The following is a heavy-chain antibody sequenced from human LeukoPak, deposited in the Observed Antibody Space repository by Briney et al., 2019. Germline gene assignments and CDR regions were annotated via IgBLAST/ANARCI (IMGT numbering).Heavy chain of an antibody. CDR1: GDSVSSNSAT. D-gene: IGHD2-8*01. CDR3: AREEANGALFDL. J-gene: IGHJ4*02. Sequence: SQTLSLTCVISGDSVSSNSATWDWIRQSPPRGLEWLGRTYYRSKWLTDYAVFVKSRVTIKPDTSKNQFSLQLHSVTPEDTAVYYCAREEANGALFDLWGQGTVVTVSS. CDR2: TYYRSKWLT. V-gene: IGHV6-1*01.